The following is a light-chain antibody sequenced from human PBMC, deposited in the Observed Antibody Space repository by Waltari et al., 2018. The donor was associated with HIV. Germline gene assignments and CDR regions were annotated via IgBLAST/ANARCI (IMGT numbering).Light chain of an antibody. Sequence: NFMLTQPHSVSESPGKTVTISCTRSSGSIASSSVQWYQKRPGSSPTTVIYEDYQRPSGVPDRFSGSIDSSSNSASLSISGLKTDDEADYYCQSYDTNNVIFGGGTKLTVL. CDR3: QSYDTNNVI. CDR1: SGSIASSS. CDR2: EDY. V-gene: IGLV6-57*01. J-gene: IGLJ2*01.